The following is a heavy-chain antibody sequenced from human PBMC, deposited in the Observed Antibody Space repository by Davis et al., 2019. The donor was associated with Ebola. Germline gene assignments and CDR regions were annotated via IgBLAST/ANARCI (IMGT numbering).Heavy chain of an antibody. CDR3: ARGRDQYKTGNV. D-gene: IGHD5-24*01. CDR2: VHDTLSS. J-gene: IGHJ6*04. CDR1: GGSISGSLYF. Sequence: PSETLSLTCTISGGSISGSLYFWGWIRQSPGKGLEYIGSVHDTLSSLYNPSLKSRVTISVDTSKAQFSLRLTPVTAADTAVYYCARGRDQYKTGNVWGNGTTVTISS. V-gene: IGHV4-39*01.